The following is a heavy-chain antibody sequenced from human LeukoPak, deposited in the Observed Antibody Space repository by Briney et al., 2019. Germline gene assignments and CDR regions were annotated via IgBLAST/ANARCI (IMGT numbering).Heavy chain of an antibody. V-gene: IGHV4-4*07. CDR2: IYTSGST. CDR3: ARDMSGYYDILTGYHTINWFDP. Sequence: PSETLSLTCTVSGGSISSYYWSWIRQPAGKGLEWIGRIYTSGSTNYNPSLKSRVTMSVDTSKNQFSLKLSSVTAAATAVYYCARDMSGYYDILTGYHTINWFDPWGQGTLVTVSS. J-gene: IGHJ5*02. D-gene: IGHD3-9*01. CDR1: GGSISSYY.